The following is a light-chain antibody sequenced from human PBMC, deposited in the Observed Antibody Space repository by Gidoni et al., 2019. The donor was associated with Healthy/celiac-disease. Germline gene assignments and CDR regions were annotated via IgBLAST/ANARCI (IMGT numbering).Light chain of an antibody. Sequence: DIQMTQSPSSLSASVGDRVTITCQASQDISNYLNWYQQKPGKAPKLLIYDASNLETGVPSRFSGSGSRTDFTFTISSLQPEDIATYYCQQYDNLSWTFXQXTKVXIK. J-gene: IGKJ1*01. CDR3: QQYDNLSWT. CDR1: QDISNY. V-gene: IGKV1-33*01. CDR2: DAS.